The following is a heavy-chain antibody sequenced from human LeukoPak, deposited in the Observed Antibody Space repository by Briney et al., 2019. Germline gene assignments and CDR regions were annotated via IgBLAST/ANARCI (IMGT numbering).Heavy chain of an antibody. CDR2: ISSSSGYI. V-gene: IGHV3-21*01. CDR1: GLTFSSYS. D-gene: IGHD3-22*01. Sequence: GGSLRLSCAASGLTFSSYSMNWVRQAPGKGLEWVSSISSSSGYIYYADSVKGRFTISSDNAKNSLYLQMNSLRAEDTAVYYCAVFDMTVVDITPWGQGTLVTVSS. J-gene: IGHJ5*02. CDR3: AVFDMTVVDITP.